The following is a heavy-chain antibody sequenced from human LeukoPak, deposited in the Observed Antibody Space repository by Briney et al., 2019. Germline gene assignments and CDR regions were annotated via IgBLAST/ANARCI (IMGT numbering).Heavy chain of an antibody. CDR2: IIPILCTA. J-gene: IGHJ4*02. D-gene: IGHD2-15*01. V-gene: IGHV1-69*06. CDR3: ARVGIGYCSGGSCYYFDY. CDR1: VGTFSSYA. Sequence: SVKVSCQASVGTFSSYAISWVRQAPGQGLDWMGGIIPILCTANYAQKFQGRVTITADKSTSTAYMELSSLRSEDTAVYYCARVGIGYCSGGSCYYFDYWGQGTLVTVSS.